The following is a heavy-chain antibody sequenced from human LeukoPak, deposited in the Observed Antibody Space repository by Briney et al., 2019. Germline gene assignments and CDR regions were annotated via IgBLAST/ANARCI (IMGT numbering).Heavy chain of an antibody. CDR3: AREYYDILTGYYNWFDP. Sequence: PSETLSLTCAVYGGSFSGYYWSWIRQPPGKGLEWIGEINHSGSTNYNPSLKSRATISVDTSTNQFSLKLSSVTAADTAVYYCAREYYDILTGYYNWFDPWGQGTLVTVSS. CDR2: INHSGST. V-gene: IGHV4-34*01. CDR1: GGSFSGYY. D-gene: IGHD3-9*01. J-gene: IGHJ5*02.